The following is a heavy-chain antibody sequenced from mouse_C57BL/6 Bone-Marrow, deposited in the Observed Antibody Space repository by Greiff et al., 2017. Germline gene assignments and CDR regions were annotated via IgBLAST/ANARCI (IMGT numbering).Heavy chain of an antibody. J-gene: IGHJ2*01. D-gene: IGHD1-1*01. CDR3: ARDGYYGSSYYFDY. V-gene: IGHV1-50*01. Sequence: QVHVKQPGAELVKPGASVKLSCKASGYTFTSYWMQWVKQRPGQGLEWIGEIDPSDSYTNYNQKFKGKATLTVDTSSSTAYMQLSSLTSEDSAVYYCARDGYYGSSYYFDYWGQGTTLTVSS. CDR2: IDPSDSYT. CDR1: GYTFTSYW.